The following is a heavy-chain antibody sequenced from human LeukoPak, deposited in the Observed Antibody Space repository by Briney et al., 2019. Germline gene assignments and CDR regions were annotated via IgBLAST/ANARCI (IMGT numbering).Heavy chain of an antibody. J-gene: IGHJ4*02. CDR3: ARSLITVAGATAGFDF. CDR1: GGSVSSGSYY. D-gene: IGHD6-19*01. CDR2: IYYSGST. Sequence: SETLSLTCTVSGGSVSSGSYYWSWIRQPPGKGLERIAYIYYSGSTNYNPSLKNRVTISVDTSKNQFSLKLSSVTAADTAVYYCARSLITVAGATAGFDFWGQGTLVTVSS. V-gene: IGHV4-61*01.